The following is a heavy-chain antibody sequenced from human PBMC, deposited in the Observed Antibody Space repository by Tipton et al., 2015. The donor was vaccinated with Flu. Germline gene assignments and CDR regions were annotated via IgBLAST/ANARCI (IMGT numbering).Heavy chain of an antibody. V-gene: IGHV3-23*01. D-gene: IGHD3-22*01. J-gene: IGHJ4*02. CDR1: GFIFNDYA. CDR2: ISRGGGST. Sequence: SLRLSCAASGFIFNDYAMGWVRQTPGKVLEWVSGISRGGGSTYYADSVKGRFTISRDNARSTLYLQMNSLRGEDTAVYYCATGVGYYYDRWGQGTLVTVSS. CDR3: ATGVGYYYDR.